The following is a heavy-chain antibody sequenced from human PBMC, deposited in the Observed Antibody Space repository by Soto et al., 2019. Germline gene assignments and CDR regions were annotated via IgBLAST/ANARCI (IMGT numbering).Heavy chain of an antibody. CDR1: GYTFTSYD. Sequence: ASVKVSCKASGYTFTSYDINWVRQATGQGLEWMGWMNPNSGNTGYAQKFQGRVTMTRNTSISTAYMELSSLRSEDTAVYYCARGGSGYYGSGSYSNGNDAFDIWGQGTMVTVSS. V-gene: IGHV1-8*01. CDR3: ARGGSGYYGSGSYSNGNDAFDI. J-gene: IGHJ3*02. CDR2: MNPNSGNT. D-gene: IGHD3-10*01.